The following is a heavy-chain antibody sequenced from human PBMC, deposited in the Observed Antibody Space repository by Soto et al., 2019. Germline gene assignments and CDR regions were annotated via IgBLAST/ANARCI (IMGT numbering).Heavy chain of an antibody. J-gene: IGHJ4*02. CDR1: GFTFSRYA. V-gene: IGHV3-21*01. D-gene: IGHD3-3*01. CDR3: ARDGPLEWLLSEVDF. CDR2: ISSSSTYI. Sequence: GESLRLSCAASGFTFSRYAMNWVRQAPGKGLEWVSSISSSSTYIYYADSVKGRFTISRDNANNSLYLQMNSLRAEDTAVYYCARDGPLEWLLSEVDFCGQGTLVPASS.